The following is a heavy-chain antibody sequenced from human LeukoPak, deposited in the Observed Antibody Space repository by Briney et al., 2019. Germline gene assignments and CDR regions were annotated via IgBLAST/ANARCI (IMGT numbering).Heavy chain of an antibody. D-gene: IGHD6-19*01. J-gene: IGHJ4*02. V-gene: IGHV1-2*02. Sequence: PGASVKVSCKASGYTFTSYSMNWVRQAPGQGLEWMGWIDPNSGGTNYAQKFQGRINMSRDTSIRRAYMELTRLRFDDTAVYYCGTVGAMAGIGWGDFDYWGQGTLVTVSS. CDR2: IDPNSGGT. CDR3: GTVGAMAGIGWGDFDY. CDR1: GYTFTSYS.